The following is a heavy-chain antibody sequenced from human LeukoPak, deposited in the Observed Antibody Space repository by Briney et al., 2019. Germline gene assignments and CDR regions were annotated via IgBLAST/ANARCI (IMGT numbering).Heavy chain of an antibody. CDR1: GYIFTSYA. J-gene: IGHJ5*02. D-gene: IGHD6-13*01. Sequence: ASVEVSCKAPGYIFTSYAMNWVRQAPGQGLEWMGWINTNTGNPTYAQGFTGRFVFSLDTSVSTAYLQISSLKAEDTAVYYCARDIAASGTDNWFDPWGQGTLVTVSS. CDR2: INTNTGNP. CDR3: ARDIAASGTDNWFDP. V-gene: IGHV7-4-1*02.